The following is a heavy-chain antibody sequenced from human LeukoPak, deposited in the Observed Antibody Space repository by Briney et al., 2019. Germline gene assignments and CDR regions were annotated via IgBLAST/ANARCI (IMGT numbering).Heavy chain of an antibody. CDR1: GHXFTTNW. CDR3: ARRLLRYGPYGMDV. Sequence: GESLKISCNHSGHXFTTNWICWVRQMPGKGLEWMGNIYPRDSDTRYSPSFQGQVTISADKSISTAYLQWSSLKASDTAMYYCARRLLRYGPYGMDVWGQGTTVTVS. CDR2: IYPRDSDT. D-gene: IGHD2-15*01. J-gene: IGHJ6*02. V-gene: IGHV5-51*01.